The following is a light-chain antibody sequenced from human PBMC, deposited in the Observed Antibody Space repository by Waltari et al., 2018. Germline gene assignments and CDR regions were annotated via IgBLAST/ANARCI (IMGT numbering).Light chain of an antibody. CDR3: QQANSFPPT. CDR1: QGISSW. Sequence: DIQMTQSPSSVSASVGDRVTITCRASQGISSWLALYQQKPGKVPKLLVYAASSLQRWVPSRFSGSGSGTDFTLTISSLQPEDFATYYCQQANSFPPTFGGGTKVEIK. J-gene: IGKJ4*01. CDR2: AAS. V-gene: IGKV1-12*01.